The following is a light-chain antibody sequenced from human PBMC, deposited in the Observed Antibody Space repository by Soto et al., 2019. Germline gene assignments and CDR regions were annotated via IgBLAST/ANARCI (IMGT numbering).Light chain of an antibody. V-gene: IGKV1-5*01. CDR2: EAS. J-gene: IGKJ2*01. Sequence: DIQMTKSPSTLSASVGDRVTITCRASQSISSWLAWYQQKPGKAPKLLIYEASSLESGVPTRFSSSGSWTEFTLTISIQQPDYFTTYYCQQYNSYRYTFGQGTKLEI. CDR3: QQYNSYRYT. CDR1: QSISSW.